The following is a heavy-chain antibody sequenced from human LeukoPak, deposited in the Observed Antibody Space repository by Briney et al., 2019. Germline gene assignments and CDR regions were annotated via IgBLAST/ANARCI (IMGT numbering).Heavy chain of an antibody. J-gene: IGHJ4*02. CDR3: ARDMFDWLFEDLEIGVSFDY. Sequence: PGGSLRLSCAASGLTFSMPPMDWVRQAPGKGLEWVAVISYDGSNKYYADSVKGRFTISRDDAKNTLYLQMNSLRAEDTAVYYCARDMFDWLFEDLEIGVSFDYWGQGTLVTVSS. CDR1: GLTFSMPP. CDR2: ISYDGSNK. V-gene: IGHV3-30*12. D-gene: IGHD3-9*01.